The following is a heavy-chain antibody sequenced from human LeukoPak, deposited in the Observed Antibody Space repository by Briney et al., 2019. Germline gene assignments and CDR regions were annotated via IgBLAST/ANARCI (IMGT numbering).Heavy chain of an antibody. CDR2: ISTYNGNT. CDR1: GYTFTNYG. D-gene: IGHD2-2*01. J-gene: IGHJ4*02. Sequence: AAVTVSCKDSGYTFTNYGINWVRQAPGQGLAWMGWISTYNGNTNYAQRLQGRVTMTRDTSTITAYMELRSLRSDDTAVFYCARGTRPGPLLHLAYWGQGTRVTVSS. CDR3: ARGTRPGPLLHLAY. V-gene: IGHV1-18*01.